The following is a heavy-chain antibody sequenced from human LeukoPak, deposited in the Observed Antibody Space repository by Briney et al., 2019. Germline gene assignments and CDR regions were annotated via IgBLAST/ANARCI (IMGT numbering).Heavy chain of an antibody. J-gene: IGHJ6*03. Sequence: PSETLSLTCTVSGGSISSSSYYWGWIRQPPGKGLEWIGSIYYSGSTYYNPSLKSRVTISVDTSKNQFSLKLSSVTAADTAVYYCARVLGIAVAGTALDYYYMDVWGKGTTVTVSS. D-gene: IGHD6-19*01. CDR2: IYYSGST. V-gene: IGHV4-39*07. CDR3: ARVLGIAVAGTALDYYYMDV. CDR1: GGSISSSSYY.